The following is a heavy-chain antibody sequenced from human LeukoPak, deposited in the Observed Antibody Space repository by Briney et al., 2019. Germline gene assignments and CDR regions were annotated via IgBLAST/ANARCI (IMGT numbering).Heavy chain of an antibody. V-gene: IGHV3-30*02. J-gene: IGHJ4*02. CDR3: AKGPLVIVVVTDLLGDY. D-gene: IGHD3-22*01. CDR2: IRYDGSNK. Sequence: GGSLRLSCAVSGFTFSSYSMNWVRQAPGKGLEWVAFIRYDGSNKYYADSVKGRFTISRDNSKNTLYLQMNSLRAEDTAVYYCAKGPLVIVVVTDLLGDYWGQGTLVTVSS. CDR1: GFTFSSYS.